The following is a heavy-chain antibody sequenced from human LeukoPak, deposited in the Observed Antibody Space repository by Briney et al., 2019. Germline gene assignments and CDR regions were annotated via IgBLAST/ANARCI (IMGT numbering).Heavy chain of an antibody. CDR2: IHYDGSNK. D-gene: IGHD4-17*01. CDR3: AKADDYGDPLNY. Sequence: PGGSLRLSCAVSGFTFSSYGMHWVRQAPGKGLEWVAFIHYDGSNKYYADSVKGRFTISRDNSKNTLYLQMNSLRAEDTAVYYCAKADDYGDPLNYWGQGTLVTVSS. V-gene: IGHV3-30*02. J-gene: IGHJ4*02. CDR1: GFTFSSYG.